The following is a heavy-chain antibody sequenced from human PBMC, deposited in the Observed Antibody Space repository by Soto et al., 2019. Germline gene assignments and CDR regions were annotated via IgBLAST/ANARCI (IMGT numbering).Heavy chain of an antibody. CDR1: GGSISSYY. CDR3: ATDRTVRGSYYGMDV. V-gene: IGHV4-59*01. D-gene: IGHD3-10*01. Sequence: SETLSLTCTVSGGSISSYYWSWIRQPPGKGLEWIGYIYYIGSTNYNPSLKSRVTISVDTSKNQFSLKLSSVTAADTAVYYCATDRTVRGSYYGMDVCGQRTTFTVSS. CDR2: IYYIGST. J-gene: IGHJ6*02.